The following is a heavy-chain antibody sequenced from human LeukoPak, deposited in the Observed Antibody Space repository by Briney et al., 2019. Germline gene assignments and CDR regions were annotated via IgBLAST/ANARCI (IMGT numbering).Heavy chain of an antibody. CDR1: GFTFSSYA. Sequence: GGSLRLSCAASGFTFSSYAMNRVRQAPGKGLEWVSAISGSGGRTYYADSVKGRFTISRDNSKNTLYLQVNSLRADDTAVYYCAKDRSDFWSGYYAFDYWGQGTLVTVSS. V-gene: IGHV3-23*01. D-gene: IGHD3-3*01. CDR3: AKDRSDFWSGYYAFDY. CDR2: ISGSGGRT. J-gene: IGHJ4*02.